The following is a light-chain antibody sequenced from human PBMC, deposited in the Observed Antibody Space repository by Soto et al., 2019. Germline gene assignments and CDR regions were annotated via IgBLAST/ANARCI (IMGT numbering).Light chain of an antibody. Sequence: QSVLTQPASVSGSPGQSITISCTGTVSDIGGYYYVSWYQHHPGKAPQLLIYGVNNRPSGVSSRFSGSKSGNTASLAISGLQAEDEADYYCSSYVSSSTVVFGGGTKVTVL. J-gene: IGLJ3*02. V-gene: IGLV2-14*01. CDR3: SSYVSSSTVV. CDR1: VSDIGGYYY. CDR2: GVN.